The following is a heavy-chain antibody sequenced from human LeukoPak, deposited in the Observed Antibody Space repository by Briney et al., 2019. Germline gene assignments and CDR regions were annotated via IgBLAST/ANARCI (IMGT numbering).Heavy chain of an antibody. CDR1: GGSIISSSYN. J-gene: IGHJ5*02. CDR2: IYHSGTT. CDR3: ARLPTGYPNWFDP. D-gene: IGHD3-9*01. V-gene: IGHV4-39*01. Sequence: SETLSLTCAVSGGSIISSSYNWGWIRQPPGKGLEWIGTIYHSGTTYYNPSLRSRVTISVDTSKNQFFLKLSSVTAADTAVYYCARLPTGYPNWFDPWGQGSLVTVSS.